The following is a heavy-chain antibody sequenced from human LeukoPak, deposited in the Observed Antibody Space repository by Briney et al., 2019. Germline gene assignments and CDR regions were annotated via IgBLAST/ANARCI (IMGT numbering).Heavy chain of an antibody. CDR1: GFTFSSYA. V-gene: IGHV3-30*16. CDR2: ISSVGHNK. Sequence: GGSLRLSCARSGFTFSSYAMHWVRQGPGKGLEWLAVISSVGHNKFYADSLKGRFTISIDNSNSTLSLQMNSLRPDDTAVYNGVREHDPRGDAYNFLTWFFDLWGRGTLVTVSS. D-gene: IGHD5-24*01. CDR3: VREHDPRGDAYNFLTWFFDL. J-gene: IGHJ2*01.